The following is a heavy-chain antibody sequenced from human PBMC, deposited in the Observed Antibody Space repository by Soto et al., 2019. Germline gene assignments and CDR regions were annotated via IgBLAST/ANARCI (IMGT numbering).Heavy chain of an antibody. CDR1: GGSMTNYY. Sequence: PSETLSLTCTVSGGSMTNYYWSWIRQPPGKGLEWIGYTYYSGNTNYNPSLKSRVTISVDTSKNQFSLKLSSVTAADTAAYYCARDRRHNWFDPWGQGTLVTVSS. CDR3: ARDRRHNWFDP. CDR2: TYYSGNT. V-gene: IGHV4-59*01. J-gene: IGHJ5*02.